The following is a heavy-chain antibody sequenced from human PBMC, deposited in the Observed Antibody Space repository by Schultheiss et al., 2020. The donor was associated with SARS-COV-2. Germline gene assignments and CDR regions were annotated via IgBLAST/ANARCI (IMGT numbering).Heavy chain of an antibody. D-gene: IGHD5-12*01. CDR3: AHGMNSGYDVPFDY. CDR2: IEWDDDK. CDR1: GFSLSTGGMC. Sequence: SGPTLVKPTQTLTLTCTFSGFSLSTGGMCVSWIRQPPGKALEWLALIEWDDDKYYSTSLKTRLTISRDTSKNQVVLTMTNMGPVDTATYFCAHGMNSGYDVPFDYWGQGNLVTVSS. V-gene: IGHV2-70*12. J-gene: IGHJ4*02.